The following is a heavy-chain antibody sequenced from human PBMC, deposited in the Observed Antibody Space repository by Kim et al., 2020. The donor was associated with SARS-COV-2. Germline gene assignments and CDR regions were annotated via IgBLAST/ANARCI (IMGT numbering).Heavy chain of an antibody. D-gene: IGHD6-19*01. CDR3: VKSRTPPGSRYYFYYGVDV. J-gene: IGHJ6*02. Sequence: GGSLRLSCSASGFTFSGYAMHWVRQAPGRGLECVSTINNKGVTTYYAASVKGRFSISRDNSRNTLNLQMSSLRHEDTAMYYCVKSRTPPGSRYYFYYGVDVWGQGTAVTVSS. CDR2: INNKGVTT. CDR1: GFTFSGYA. V-gene: IGHV3-64D*06.